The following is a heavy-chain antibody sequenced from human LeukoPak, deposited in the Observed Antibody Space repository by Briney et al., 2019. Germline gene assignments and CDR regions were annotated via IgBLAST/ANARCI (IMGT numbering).Heavy chain of an antibody. J-gene: IGHJ5*02. CDR1: GYTFTSYY. Sequence: ASVKVSCKASGYTFTSYYMHWVRQAPGLGLEWMGWINPNSGGTNYAQKFQGRVTMTRDTSISTAYMELSRLRSDDTAVYYCARGLGYCSGGSCYPDNWFDPWGQGTLVTVSS. CDR3: ARGLGYCSGGSCYPDNWFDP. V-gene: IGHV1-2*02. D-gene: IGHD2-15*01. CDR2: INPNSGGT.